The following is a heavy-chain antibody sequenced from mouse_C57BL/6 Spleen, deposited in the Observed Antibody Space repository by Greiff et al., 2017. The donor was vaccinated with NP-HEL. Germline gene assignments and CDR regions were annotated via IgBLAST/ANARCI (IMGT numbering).Heavy chain of an antibody. V-gene: IGHV2-9*01. CDR1: GFSLTSYG. CDR2: IWGGGST. CDR3: AKKEGGAFAY. J-gene: IGHJ3*01. Sequence: VMLVESGPGLVAPSQSLSITCTVSGFSLTSYGVDWVRQPPGKGLEWLGVIWGGGSTNYNSALMSRLSISKDNSKSQVFLKMNSRQTDDTAMYYCAKKEGGAFAYWGQGTLVTVSA. D-gene: IGHD1-1*02.